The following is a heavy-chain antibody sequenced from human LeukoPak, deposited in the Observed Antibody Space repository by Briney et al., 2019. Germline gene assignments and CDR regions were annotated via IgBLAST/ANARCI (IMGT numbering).Heavy chain of an antibody. CDR1: GFTFSSYG. CDR2: ISYDGSNK. Sequence: GGSLRLSCAASGFTFSSYGMHWVRQAPGKGLEWVAVISYDGSNKYYADSMKGRFTISRDNSKNTLYLQMNSLRAEDTAVYYCAKVVYGDYIFDYWGQGTLVTVSS. J-gene: IGHJ4*02. CDR3: AKVVYGDYIFDY. D-gene: IGHD4-17*01. V-gene: IGHV3-30*18.